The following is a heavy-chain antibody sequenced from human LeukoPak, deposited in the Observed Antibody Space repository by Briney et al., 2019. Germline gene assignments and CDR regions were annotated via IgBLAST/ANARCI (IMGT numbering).Heavy chain of an antibody. CDR3: ARVNWQYHFDY. J-gene: IGHJ4*02. Sequence: PGGSLRLSCVVSGFTLNNYAMSWVRQAPGKGLEWVSSISIRGVNPTYADSVKGRFTTSRDNSKNTLYLQMGSLRAEDMAVYYCARVNWQYHFDYWGQGTLVTVSS. CDR1: GFTLNNYA. CDR2: ISIRGVNP. V-gene: IGHV3-23*01. D-gene: IGHD1-1*01.